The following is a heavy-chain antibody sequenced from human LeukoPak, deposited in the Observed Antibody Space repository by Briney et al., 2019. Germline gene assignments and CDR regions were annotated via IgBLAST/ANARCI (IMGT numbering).Heavy chain of an antibody. CDR2: ISYDGSTT. V-gene: IGHV3-30-3*01. Sequence: PGGSLRLSCAASGFTFSSYAVSWVRQAPGKGLEWVAIISYDGSTTYYGDSVKGRFTISRDNSKNALYLQMNSLRTEDTAVYYCARDPAPRANIAVGGYSDYWGQGTLVTVSS. D-gene: IGHD6-19*01. CDR1: GFTFSSYA. CDR3: ARDPAPRANIAVGGYSDY. J-gene: IGHJ4*02.